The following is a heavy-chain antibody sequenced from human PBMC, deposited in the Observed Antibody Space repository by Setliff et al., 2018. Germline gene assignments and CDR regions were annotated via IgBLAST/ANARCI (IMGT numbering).Heavy chain of an antibody. V-gene: IGHV4-34*12. J-gene: IGHJ4*02. D-gene: IGHD3-22*01. Sequence: SETLSLTCAVYGGSFSGYYWSWIRQPPGKRLEWIGEIIHSGSTNYSPSLESRVVVSVDTSKNQFSLKVNSVTAADTAVYYCARGKDYYDSSGYGRGDFDYWGQGTLVTVSS. CDR2: IIHSGST. CDR1: GGSFSGYY. CDR3: ARGKDYYDSSGYGRGDFDY.